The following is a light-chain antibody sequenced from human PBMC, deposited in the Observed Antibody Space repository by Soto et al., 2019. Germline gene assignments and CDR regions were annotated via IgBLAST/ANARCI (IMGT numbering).Light chain of an antibody. Sequence: DIVMPQSPLSLPVTPGEPASISCRSSQSLLHRNGYNYLDWYLQKPGQSPQLLIYLGSNRASGVPDRFSGSGSGTDFTLKISRVEAEDVGVYYCMQALQTPPTFGQGTKLEIK. CDR2: LGS. V-gene: IGKV2-28*01. CDR3: MQALQTPPT. J-gene: IGKJ2*01. CDR1: QSLLHRNGYNY.